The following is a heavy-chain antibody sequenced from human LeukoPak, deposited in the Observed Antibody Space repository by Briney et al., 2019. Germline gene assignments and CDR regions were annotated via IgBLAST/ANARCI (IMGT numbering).Heavy chain of an antibody. V-gene: IGHV3-11*04. D-gene: IGHD3-3*01. CDR2: INTGSTTI. J-gene: IGHJ4*02. CDR1: GGSISSGGYS. CDR3: ARVPDDPWSGYFFDC. Sequence: LSLTCAVSGGSISSGGYSWSWIRQPPGKGLEWISYINTGSTTIHHADSVKGRFTVSRDNTRNTLFLQMNSLRVEDTAVYFCARVPDDPWSGYFFDCWGQGTLVTVSS.